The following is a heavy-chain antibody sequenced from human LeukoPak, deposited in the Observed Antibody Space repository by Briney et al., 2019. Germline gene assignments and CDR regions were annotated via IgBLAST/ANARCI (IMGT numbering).Heavy chain of an antibody. J-gene: IGHJ4*02. CDR1: GFTFSSYS. CDR2: ISTSSSYI. CDR3: ARVSGTFGELY. V-gene: IGHV3-21*01. Sequence: GGSLRLSCAASGFTFSSYSMNWVRQAPGKGLEWVSSISTSSSYIYYADSVKGRSTISRDNAKNSLYLQMNSLRAEDTAVYYCARVSGTFGELYWGQGTLVTVSS. D-gene: IGHD3-10*01.